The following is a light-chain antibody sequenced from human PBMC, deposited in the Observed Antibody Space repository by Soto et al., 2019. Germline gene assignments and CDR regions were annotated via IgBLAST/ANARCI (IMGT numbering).Light chain of an antibody. CDR1: QSVNSNY. Sequence: EIVLMQSPCTLSLSPGEGATLSCRASQSVNSNYLAWYQQKPGQAPTVLIFDTSRRATGVPDRFSGSGSGTDFTLTISSLEPGDFAVYYGQQYGSSPCTFGPGTKVNI. V-gene: IGKV3-20*01. CDR3: QQYGSSPCT. CDR2: DTS. J-gene: IGKJ3*01.